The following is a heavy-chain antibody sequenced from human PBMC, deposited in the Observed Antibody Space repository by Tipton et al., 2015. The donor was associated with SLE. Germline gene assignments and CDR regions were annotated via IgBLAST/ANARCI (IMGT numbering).Heavy chain of an antibody. D-gene: IGHD6-19*01. Sequence: QVQLVQSGAEVKKPGASVKVSCKASGYTFTSYGITWVRQAPGQGLEWMGWISTSNRYTNYAQKLQGRATMSTDTSTSTAYMELRSLRSDDTAVYYCARDIGVSSGWFVGAIGYWGQGTLVTVSS. CDR3: ARDIGVSSGWFVGAIGY. CDR2: ISTSNRYT. CDR1: GYTFTSYG. J-gene: IGHJ4*02. V-gene: IGHV1-18*01.